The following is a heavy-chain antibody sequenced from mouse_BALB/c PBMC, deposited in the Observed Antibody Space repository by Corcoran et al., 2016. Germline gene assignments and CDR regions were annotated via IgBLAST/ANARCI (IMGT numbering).Heavy chain of an antibody. Sequence: EVQLQQSGAELVRPGALVKLSCKASGFNIKDYYMHWVKQRPEQGLEWIGWIDPENGNTIYDPKFQGKASITADTSSNTAYLQLSSLTSEDTAVYYCARGHYDYDGAWFAYWGQGTLVTVSA. D-gene: IGHD2-4*01. CDR3: ARGHYDYDGAWFAY. J-gene: IGHJ3*01. V-gene: IGHV14-1*02. CDR1: GFNIKDYY. CDR2: IDPENGNT.